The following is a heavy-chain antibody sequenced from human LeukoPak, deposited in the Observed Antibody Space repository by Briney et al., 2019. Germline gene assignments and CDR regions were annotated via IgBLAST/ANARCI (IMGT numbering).Heavy chain of an antibody. J-gene: IGHJ4*02. D-gene: IGHD3-10*01. CDR3: ARDKTYFYGSGSYPDY. CDR2: ISYDGSNK. CDR1: GFTFSSYG. Sequence: PGRSLRLSCAASGFTFSSYGMHWVRQAPGKGLEWVAVISYDGSNKYYADSVKGRFTISRDNIQNSLYLQMNSLRAEDTAVYYCARDKTYFYGSGSYPDYWGQGTLVTVSS. V-gene: IGHV3-30*03.